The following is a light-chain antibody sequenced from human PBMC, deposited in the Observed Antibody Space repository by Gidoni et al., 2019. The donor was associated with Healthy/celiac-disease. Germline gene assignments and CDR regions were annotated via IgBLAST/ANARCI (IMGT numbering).Light chain of an antibody. CDR1: QSVSSSY. CDR2: GAS. J-gene: IGKJ4*01. Sequence: EIVLTQSPGTLSLSPGERATLSCRASQSVSSSYLAWYQQKPAQAPRLLIYGASSRATGIPNRFGGGVSRTDFLLTISRLAPEFFAVYCCQQYGSSPLTFGGGTKLEIK. CDR3: QQYGSSPLT. V-gene: IGKV3-20*01.